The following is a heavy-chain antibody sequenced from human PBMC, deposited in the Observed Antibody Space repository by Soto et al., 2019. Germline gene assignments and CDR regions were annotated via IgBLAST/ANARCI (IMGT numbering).Heavy chain of an antibody. D-gene: IGHD2-8*01. V-gene: IGHV1-46*03. CDR2: INPSGGST. CDR1: GDTFTSYY. Sequence: ASVKVSCKASGDTFTSYYMHWVRQAPGQGLEWMGIINPSGGSTSYAQKFQGRVIMTRDTSTSTVYMELSSLRSEDTAVYYCATQGFCTNGVCYDFDNWGQGTLVTVSS. CDR3: ATQGFCTNGVCYDFDN. J-gene: IGHJ4*02.